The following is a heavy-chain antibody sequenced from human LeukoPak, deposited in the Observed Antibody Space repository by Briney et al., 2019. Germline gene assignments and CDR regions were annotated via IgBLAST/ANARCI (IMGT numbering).Heavy chain of an antibody. V-gene: IGHV3-21*01. CDR3: ASDYYDILTGYADFDY. CDR2: ISSSSSYI. CDR1: GFTFSSYS. Sequence: GGSLRLSRAASGFTFSSYSMNWVRQAPGKGLEWVSSISSSSSYIYYADSVKGRFTISRDNAKNSLYLQMNSLRAEDTAVYYCASDYYDILTGYADFDYWGQGTLVTVSS. J-gene: IGHJ4*02. D-gene: IGHD3-9*01.